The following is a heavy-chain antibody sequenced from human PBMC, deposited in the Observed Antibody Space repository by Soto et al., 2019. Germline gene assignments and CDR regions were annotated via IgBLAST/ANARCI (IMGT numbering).Heavy chain of an antibody. CDR1: GGSISSSNW. Sequence: QVQLQESGPGLVKPSGTLSLTCAVSGGSISSSNWWSWVRQPPGKGLEWIGEIYHSGSTNYNPSRKSRVTTSVDKSKIQCSLKLSSATAADTAVYYWARVGYGDYDNWFDPWGQGTLVTVSS. D-gene: IGHD4-17*01. V-gene: IGHV4-4*02. CDR3: ARVGYGDYDNWFDP. J-gene: IGHJ5*02. CDR2: IYHSGST.